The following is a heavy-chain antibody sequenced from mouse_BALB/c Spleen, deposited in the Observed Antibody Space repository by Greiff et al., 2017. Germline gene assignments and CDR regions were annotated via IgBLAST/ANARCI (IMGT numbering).Heavy chain of an antibody. CDR2: ISSGGGNT. D-gene: IGHD2-3*01. J-gene: IGHJ4*01. CDR1: GFTFSSYT. V-gene: IGHV5-6-4*01. Sequence: DVKLVESGGGLVKPGGSLKLSCAASGFTFSSYTMSWVRQTPEKRLEWVATISSGGGNTYYPDSVKGRFTISRDNAKNNLYLQMSSLKSEDTAMYYCAKTDGYYGGNYAMDYWGQGTSVTVSS. CDR3: AKTDGYYGGNYAMDY.